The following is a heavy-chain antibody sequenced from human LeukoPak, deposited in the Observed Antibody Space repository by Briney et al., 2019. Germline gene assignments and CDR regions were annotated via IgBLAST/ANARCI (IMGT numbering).Heavy chain of an antibody. CDR2: IISNSGGA. D-gene: IGHD3-16*01. J-gene: IGHJ4*02. V-gene: IGHV1-2*06. CDR3: ARGHNFAYEH. Sequence: LGRIISNSGGASYVQKLQGRVTVTRDTSISTVYMDLSGLTSDDTAVYYCARGHNFAYEHWGQGTLVTVSS.